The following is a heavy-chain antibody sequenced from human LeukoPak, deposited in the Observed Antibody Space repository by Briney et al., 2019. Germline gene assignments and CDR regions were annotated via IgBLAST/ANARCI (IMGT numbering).Heavy chain of an antibody. CDR3: ARDYYDSSGYYHVGYFDY. J-gene: IGHJ4*02. D-gene: IGHD3-22*01. CDR1: GFTFSSYW. V-gene: IGHV3-7*01. Sequence: GSLRLSCAASGFTFSSYWMSWVRQAPGKGLEWVANIKQDGSEKYYVGSVKGRFTISRDNAKNSLYLQMNSLRAEDTAVYYCARDYYDSSGYYHVGYFDYWGQGTLVTVSS. CDR2: IKQDGSEK.